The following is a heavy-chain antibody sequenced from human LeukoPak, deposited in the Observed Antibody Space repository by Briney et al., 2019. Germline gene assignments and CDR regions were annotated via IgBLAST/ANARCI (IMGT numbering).Heavy chain of an antibody. CDR2: ISGDGAVT. CDR1: GFTFSTYA. CDR3: ARGVPLQF. D-gene: IGHD3-16*01. Sequence: PGGSLRLSCAASGFTFSTYAMTWVRQAPGMGLEWVSSISGDGAVTYYADSVRGRVTISRDNSKNTLYLQMNSLRADDSAVYFCARGVPLQFGGQGTLVTVSS. J-gene: IGHJ4*02. V-gene: IGHV3-23*01.